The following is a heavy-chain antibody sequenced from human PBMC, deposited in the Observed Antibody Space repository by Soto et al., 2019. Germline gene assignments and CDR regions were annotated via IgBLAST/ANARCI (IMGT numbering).Heavy chain of an antibody. CDR1: GFTFSSYG. D-gene: IGHD6-13*01. CDR2: ISYDGSNK. J-gene: IGHJ6*02. V-gene: IGHV3-30*18. Sequence: GGSLRLSCAASGFTFSSYGMHWVRQAPGKGLEWVAVISYDGSNKYYADSVKGRFTISRDNSKNTLYLQMNSLRAEDTAVYYCAKYGSSSWYYYYYGMDVWGQGTTVTVSS. CDR3: AKYGSSSWYYYYYGMDV.